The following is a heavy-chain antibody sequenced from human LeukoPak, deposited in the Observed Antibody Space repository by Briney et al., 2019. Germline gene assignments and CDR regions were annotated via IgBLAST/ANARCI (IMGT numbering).Heavy chain of an antibody. D-gene: IGHD2-15*01. CDR1: GGSFSGYY. J-gene: IGHJ4*02. Sequence: SETLSLTCAVYGGSFSGYYWSWIRQPPGKGLEWIGEINHSGSTNYNPSLKSRVTISVDTSKNQFSLKLSSVTAVDTAVYYCARDGYCSGGSCEPLGYWGQGTLVTVSS. CDR3: ARDGYCSGGSCEPLGY. CDR2: INHSGST. V-gene: IGHV4-34*01.